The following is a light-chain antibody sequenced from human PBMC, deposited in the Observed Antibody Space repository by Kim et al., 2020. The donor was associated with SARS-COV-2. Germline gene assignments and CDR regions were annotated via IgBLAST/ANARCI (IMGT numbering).Light chain of an antibody. V-gene: IGLV3-9*01. Sequence: SYELTQPLSVSVALGQTATIPCGGNNIENKNVHWYHQRPGQAPVLVMYRDKKRPSGIHERLSGSNSGDTATLTISRVEAGDEGEYYCQVWDSRAVVFGGG. CDR1: NIENKN. CDR3: QVWDSRAVV. CDR2: RDK. J-gene: IGLJ2*01.